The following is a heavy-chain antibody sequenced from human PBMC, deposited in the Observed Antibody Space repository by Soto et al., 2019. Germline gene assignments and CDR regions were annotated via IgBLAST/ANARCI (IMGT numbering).Heavy chain of an antibody. CDR2: INPNSGGT. J-gene: IGHJ3*02. CDR3: ARQQASGAFDI. V-gene: IGHV1-2*04. D-gene: IGHD5-12*01. Sequence: GASVKVSCKASGYTFTSFGISWVRQAPGQGLEWMGWINPNSGGTNYAQKFQGWVTMTRDTSISTAYMELSRLRSDDTAVYYCARQQASGAFDIWGQGTMVTVSS. CDR1: GYTFTSFG.